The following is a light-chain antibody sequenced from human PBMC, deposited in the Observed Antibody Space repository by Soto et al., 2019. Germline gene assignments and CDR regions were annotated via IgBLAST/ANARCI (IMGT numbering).Light chain of an antibody. Sequence: EIVLTQSPGTLSLSPGERATLSCRASQSVSSSYLAWYQQKPGQAPRLLIYGASSRATGIPDRFSGSGSGTDFTLTISRLEPEDFAVYYCQPYCSSPLTFGGGTKVEIK. J-gene: IGKJ4*01. CDR1: QSVSSSY. CDR3: QPYCSSPLT. V-gene: IGKV3-20*01. CDR2: GAS.